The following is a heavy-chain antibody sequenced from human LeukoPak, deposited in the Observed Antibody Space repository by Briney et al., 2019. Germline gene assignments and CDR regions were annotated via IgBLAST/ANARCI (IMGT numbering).Heavy chain of an antibody. J-gene: IGHJ2*01. CDR2: ISWHRGSR. D-gene: IGHD4-23*01. Sequence: PGRSLRLSCAASGFTFDEFAMHCVRQAPGKGREGGSGISWHRGSRAYTDSVKSRFTISRDSAKNSLYLQMNSLKTEDTALYYCAKETAYGCNTLNYWYFDLWGRGTLVTVSS. CDR1: GFTFDEFA. CDR3: AKETAYGCNTLNYWYFDL. V-gene: IGHV3-9*01.